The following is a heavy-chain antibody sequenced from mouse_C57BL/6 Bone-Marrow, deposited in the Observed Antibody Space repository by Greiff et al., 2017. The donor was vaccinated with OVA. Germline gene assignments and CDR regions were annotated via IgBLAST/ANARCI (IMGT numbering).Heavy chain of an antibody. V-gene: IGHV1-15*01. CDR2: IDPETGGT. J-gene: IGHJ3*01. CDR1: GYTFTDYE. Sequence: QVQLQQSGAELVRPGASVTLSCKASGYTFTDYEMHWVKQTPVHGLEWIGAIDPETGGTAYNRKFKGKAILTADKSSSTAYMELRSLTSEDSAVYYCTANWDDKAWFAYWGQGTLVTVSA. CDR3: TANWDDKAWFAY. D-gene: IGHD4-1*02.